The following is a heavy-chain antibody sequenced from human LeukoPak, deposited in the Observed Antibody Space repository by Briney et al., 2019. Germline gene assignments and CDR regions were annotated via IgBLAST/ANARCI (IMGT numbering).Heavy chain of an antibody. V-gene: IGHV3-21*01. D-gene: IGHD3-9*01. J-gene: IGHJ4*02. CDR3: ARDNVLRYFDWLRGTDNFDY. CDR2: ISSSSYI. CDR1: GFTFSSYI. Sequence: GGSLRLSCAASGFTFSSYIMNWVRQAPGKGLEWVSSISSSSYIYYADSVKGRFTISRDNAKNSLYMKMNSLRAEDTAVYYCARDNVLRYFDWLRGTDNFDYWGQGTLVTVSS.